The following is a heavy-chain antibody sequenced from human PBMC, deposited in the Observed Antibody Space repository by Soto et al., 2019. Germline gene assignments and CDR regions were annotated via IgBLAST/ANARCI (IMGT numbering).Heavy chain of an antibody. CDR2: IVPMSGGP. J-gene: IGHJ6*02. CDR1: GDTFINYA. CDR3: ARVGIRLIPADLGGGYHFQGLDV. V-gene: IGHV1-69*01. Sequence: QVQLVQSAAEEKKPGSSVKISCKASGDTFINYAFSWMRQAPGQGLEWIGGIVPMSGGPNSAQKFHDRVTITADRSPGTVSMQLSTLTPDDTAVYYCARVGIRLIPADLGGGYHFQGLDVWGQGTKVTVS. D-gene: IGHD2-8*01.